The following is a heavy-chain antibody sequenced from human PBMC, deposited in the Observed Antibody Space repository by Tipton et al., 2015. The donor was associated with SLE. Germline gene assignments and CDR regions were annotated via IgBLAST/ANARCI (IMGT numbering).Heavy chain of an antibody. CDR2: ISGSGNSK. V-gene: IGHV3-23*01. CDR1: GFTFSSYA. CDR3: AKGGFTMIVRGCYFDY. Sequence: SLRLSCAASGFTFSSYAMSWVRQAPGKGLEWVSGISGSGNSKDYEDSVKGRFTISRDNSKNTLYLQMNSLRAEDTAVYYCAKGGFTMIVRGCYFDYWGQGTLVTVSS. J-gene: IGHJ4*02. D-gene: IGHD3-22*01.